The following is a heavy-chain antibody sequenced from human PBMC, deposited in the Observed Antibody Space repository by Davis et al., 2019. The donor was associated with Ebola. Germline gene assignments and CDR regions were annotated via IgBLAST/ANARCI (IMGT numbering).Heavy chain of an antibody. D-gene: IGHD3-22*01. CDR3: ARGLRYDSSGYDYYFYMDV. Sequence: PSETLSLTCTVSGGSISRGGSHWTWIRQHPGKGLEWIGYIYYSGSTYYKPSLKSRVTISLDTSKNQFSLNLYSVTAADTAVYYCARGLRYDSSGYDYYFYMDVWGKGTTVTVSS. J-gene: IGHJ6*03. CDR1: GGSISRGGSH. V-gene: IGHV4-31*03. CDR2: IYYSGST.